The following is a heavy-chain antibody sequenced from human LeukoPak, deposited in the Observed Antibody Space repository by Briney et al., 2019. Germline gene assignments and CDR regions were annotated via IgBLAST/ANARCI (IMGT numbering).Heavy chain of an antibody. CDR1: GFTFSTYV. Sequence: GSLRLSCAASGFTFSTYVMTWVRQAPGKGLEWVSAILGSGGGTYYTDSVKGRFTISRDNSKNTLYLQMNSLRAEDTAVYYCATTPGAYYYYHMDVWGQGTTVTVSS. CDR3: ATTPGAYYYYHMDV. V-gene: IGHV3-23*01. J-gene: IGHJ6*02. D-gene: IGHD3-10*01. CDR2: ILGSGGGT.